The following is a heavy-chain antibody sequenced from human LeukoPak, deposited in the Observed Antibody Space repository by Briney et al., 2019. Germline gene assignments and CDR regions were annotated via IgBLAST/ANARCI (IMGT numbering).Heavy chain of an antibody. CDR2: MNPNSGNT. CDR3: ARGDYSNGWFDP. Sequence: ASVNVSCKASGYTFTSYDINWVRQATGQGLEWMGWMNPNSGNTGYAQKFQGRVTITRNTSISTAYMELSSLRSEDTAVYYCARGDYSNGWFDPWGQGTLVTVSS. J-gene: IGHJ5*02. V-gene: IGHV1-8*03. CDR1: GYTFTSYD. D-gene: IGHD4-11*01.